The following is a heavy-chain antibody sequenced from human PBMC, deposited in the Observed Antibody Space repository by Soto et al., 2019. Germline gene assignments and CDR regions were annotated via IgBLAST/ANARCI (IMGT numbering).Heavy chain of an antibody. CDR1: GFTFSSYA. CDR2: ISGSGGST. Sequence: SGGSLRLSCAASGFTFSSYAMSWVRQAPGKGLEWVSAISGSGGSTYYADSVKGRFTISRDNAKNTLYLQMNSLRAEDTAVYYCARMRVRGVIVPYYYYKDVWGKGTTVTVSS. D-gene: IGHD3-10*01. CDR3: ARMRVRGVIVPYYYYKDV. J-gene: IGHJ6*03. V-gene: IGHV3-23*01.